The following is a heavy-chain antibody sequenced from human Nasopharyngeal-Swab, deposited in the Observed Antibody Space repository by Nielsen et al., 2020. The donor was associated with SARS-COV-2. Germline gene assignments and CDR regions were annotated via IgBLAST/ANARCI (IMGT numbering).Heavy chain of an antibody. CDR3: ARPKYSGYDDEFGAYFDY. V-gene: IGHV4-34*01. Sequence: SETLSLTFAVYGGSFSGYYWSWIRQPPGKGLEWIGEINHSGSTNYNPSLKSRVTISVDTSKNQFSLKLSSVTAADTAVYYCARPKYSGYDDEFGAYFDYWGQGTLVTVSS. J-gene: IGHJ4*02. CDR2: INHSGST. D-gene: IGHD5-12*01. CDR1: GGSFSGYY.